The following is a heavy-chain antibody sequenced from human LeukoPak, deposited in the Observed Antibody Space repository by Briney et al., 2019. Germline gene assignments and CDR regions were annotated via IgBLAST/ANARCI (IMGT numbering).Heavy chain of an antibody. CDR3: ASRAFYDSSGLDF. V-gene: IGHV4-61*05. CDR2: VSNSGNT. Sequence: SETLSLTCTVSGGSISSNSYYWGWIRQPPGKGLEWIGHVSNSGNTKYNPSLKSRVTISIDTSKKHFSLNLSSVSAADTAVYYCASRAFYDSSGLDFWGQGILVTVSS. D-gene: IGHD3-22*01. CDR1: GGSISSNSYY. J-gene: IGHJ4*02.